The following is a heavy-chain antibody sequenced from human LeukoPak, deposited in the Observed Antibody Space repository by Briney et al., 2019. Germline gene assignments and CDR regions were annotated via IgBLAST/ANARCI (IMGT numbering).Heavy chain of an antibody. Sequence: GGSLRLSCAASGFTFSSYGMHWVRQAPGKGLEWVAVISYDGSNKYYADSVKGRFTISRDNSKNTLYLQMNSLRAEDTAVYYCAKTRITIFGVDERWGQGTLVTVSS. CDR3: AKTRITIFGVDER. V-gene: IGHV3-30*18. J-gene: IGHJ4*02. CDR1: GFTFSSYG. D-gene: IGHD3-3*01. CDR2: ISYDGSNK.